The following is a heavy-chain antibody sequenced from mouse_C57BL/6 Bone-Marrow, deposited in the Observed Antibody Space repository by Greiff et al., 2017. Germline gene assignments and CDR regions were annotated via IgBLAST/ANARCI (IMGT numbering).Heavy chain of an antibody. CDR1: GYTFTSYG. Sequence: QVQLQQSGAELARPGASVKLSCKASGYTFTSYGISWVKQRTGQGLEWIGEIYPRSGNTYYNVKFKGKATLTADKSSSTAYMELRSLTSEDSAVYFCAREGDYDGFAYWGQGTLVTVSA. V-gene: IGHV1-81*01. D-gene: IGHD2-4*01. J-gene: IGHJ3*01. CDR2: IYPRSGNT. CDR3: AREGDYDGFAY.